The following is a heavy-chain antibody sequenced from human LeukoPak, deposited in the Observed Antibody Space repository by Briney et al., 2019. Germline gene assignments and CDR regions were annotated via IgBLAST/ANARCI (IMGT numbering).Heavy chain of an antibody. Sequence: GASVKVSCKASGYTFTSYDINWVRQATGQGLEGMGWMNPNSGNTGYAQKFQGRVTITRNTSISTAYTELSSLRSEDTAVYYCARGRGSSGSYYYYYMDVWGKGTTVTVSS. J-gene: IGHJ6*03. CDR2: MNPNSGNT. V-gene: IGHV1-8*03. CDR3: ARGRGSSGSYYYYYMDV. D-gene: IGHD6-6*01. CDR1: GYTFTSYD.